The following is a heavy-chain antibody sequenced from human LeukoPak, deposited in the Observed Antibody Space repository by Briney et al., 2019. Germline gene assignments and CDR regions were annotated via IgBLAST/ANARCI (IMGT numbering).Heavy chain of an antibody. Sequence: GRSLRLSCAASGFTFDDYAMHWVRQAPGKGLEWVSGIRWNSGSIGYADSVKGRFTISRDNDKTHLYLQMNSLRAEDTALYYCAKPHRYCSGGSCYHGAVDYWGQGTLVTVSS. CDR2: IRWNSGSI. V-gene: IGHV3-9*01. D-gene: IGHD2-15*01. CDR3: AKPHRYCSGGSCYHGAVDY. J-gene: IGHJ4*02. CDR1: GFTFDDYA.